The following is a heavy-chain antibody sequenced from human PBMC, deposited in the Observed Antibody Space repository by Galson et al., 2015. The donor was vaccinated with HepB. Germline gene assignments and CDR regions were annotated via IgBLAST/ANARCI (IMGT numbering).Heavy chain of an antibody. CDR3: ARADIVLMVYAQFDY. CDR2: ISCDVSNK. D-gene: IGHD2-8*01. CDR1: GFAFSSSA. V-gene: IGHV3-30-3*01. J-gene: IGHJ4*02. Sequence: SLRLSCAASGFAFSSSAMHWFRHAPGHGLEWVGVISCDVSNKYYADSVKGRFTISRDNSKNTLYLQMNSLRAEDTAVYYCARADIVLMVYAQFDYWGQGTLVTVSS.